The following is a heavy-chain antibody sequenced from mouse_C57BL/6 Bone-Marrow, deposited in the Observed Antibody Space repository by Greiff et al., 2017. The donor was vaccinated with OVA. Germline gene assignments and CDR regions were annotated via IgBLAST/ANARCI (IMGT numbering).Heavy chain of an antibody. CDR3: ADYYGSLWYFDV. D-gene: IGHD1-1*01. CDR1: GYTFTSYW. CDR2: IHPNSGST. Sequence: VQLQQPGAELVKPGASVKLSCKASGYTFTSYWMPWVKQRPGQGLEWIGMIHPNSGSTNYNEKFKSKATLTVDKSSSTAYMQLSSLTSEDSAVYYCADYYGSLWYFDVWGTGTTVTVSS. V-gene: IGHV1-64*01. J-gene: IGHJ1*03.